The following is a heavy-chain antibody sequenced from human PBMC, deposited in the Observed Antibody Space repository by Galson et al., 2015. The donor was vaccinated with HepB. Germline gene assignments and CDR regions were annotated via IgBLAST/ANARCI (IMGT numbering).Heavy chain of an antibody. Sequence: QSGAEVKKPGESLRISCKGSGYGFTSYWISWVRQMPGKGLEWMGRIDPSDSYTNYSPSFQGHVTISRDNSKNTVYLQMNSLRAEDTAMYYCARGYSKSWYSGLGYWGQGTLVTVSS. J-gene: IGHJ4*02. CDR1: GYGFTSYW. CDR3: ARGYSKSWYSGLGY. CDR2: IDPSDSYT. D-gene: IGHD1-26*01. V-gene: IGHV5-10-1*01.